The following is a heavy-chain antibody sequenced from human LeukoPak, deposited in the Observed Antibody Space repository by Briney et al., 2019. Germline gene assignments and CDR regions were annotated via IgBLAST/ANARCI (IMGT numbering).Heavy chain of an antibody. V-gene: IGHV5-51*01. CDR1: GYTFTTSW. CDR2: IYPDDSDT. CDR3: ARRGPAVALDY. D-gene: IGHD6-19*01. J-gene: IGHJ4*02. Sequence: GESLKISCKGSGYTFTTSWIGWVRQMPRKGLEWMGIIYPDDSDTRYSPSFQGQVTISADKSISTAYLQWSSLRASDTAMYYCARRGPAVALDYWGQGTLVTVSS.